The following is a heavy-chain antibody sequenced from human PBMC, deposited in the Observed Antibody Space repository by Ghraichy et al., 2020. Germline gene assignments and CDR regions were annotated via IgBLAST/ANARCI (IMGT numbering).Heavy chain of an antibody. CDR2: IYSGGRT. V-gene: IGHV3-53*04. CDR1: GFTVSSNY. J-gene: IGHJ6*02. CDR3: ARGGGGFGGLYYYGMDV. Sequence: GGSLRLSCAASGFTVSSNYMNWVRQAPGKGLEWVSVIYSGGRTYYADSVKGRFTISRHNSKNTLYLEMNSLRPEDTAVYYCARGGGGFGGLYYYGMDVWGQGTTVTVSS. D-gene: IGHD3-10*01.